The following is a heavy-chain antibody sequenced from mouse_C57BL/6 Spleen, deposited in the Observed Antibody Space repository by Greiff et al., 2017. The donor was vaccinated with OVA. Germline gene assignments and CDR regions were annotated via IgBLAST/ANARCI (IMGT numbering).Heavy chain of an antibody. V-gene: IGHV5-6*01. J-gene: IGHJ1*03. CDR1: GFTFSSYG. CDR3: ASHDGYWYFDV. D-gene: IGHD2-3*01. CDR2: ISSGGSYP. Sequence: EVQVVESGGDLVKPGGSLKLSCAASGFTFSSYGMSWVRQTPDKRLEWVATISSGGSYPYYPDSVKGRFTISRDNAKNTLYLQMSSLKSEDTAMDYCASHDGYWYFDVWGTGTTVTVSS.